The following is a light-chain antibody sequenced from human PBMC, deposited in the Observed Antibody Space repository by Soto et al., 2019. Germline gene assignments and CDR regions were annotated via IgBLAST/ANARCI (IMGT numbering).Light chain of an antibody. CDR2: DVS. J-gene: IGLJ1*01. CDR1: SSDVGAFNY. CDR3: CSYVGSFTYV. Sequence: QSVLTQPRSVSGSPGQSVTISCTGTSSDVGAFNYVSWYQQYPGKVPKTILYDVSERPSGVPARFSGSKSGNTASLTISGLQADDEADYYCCSYVGSFTYVFGTGTKLTVL. V-gene: IGLV2-11*01.